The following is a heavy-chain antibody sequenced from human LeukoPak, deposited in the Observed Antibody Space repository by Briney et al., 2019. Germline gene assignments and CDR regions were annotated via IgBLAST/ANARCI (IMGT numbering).Heavy chain of an antibody. CDR1: GYSFTSYW. Sequence: GESPKISCKGSGYSFTSYWIGWVRQMPGKGLEWMGIIYPGDSDTRYSPSFQGQVTISADKSISTAYLQWSSLKASDTAMYYCARSERYCSGGSCYRAYFDYWGQGTLVTVSS. V-gene: IGHV5-51*01. CDR3: ARSERYCSGGSCYRAYFDY. CDR2: IYPGDSDT. D-gene: IGHD2-15*01. J-gene: IGHJ4*02.